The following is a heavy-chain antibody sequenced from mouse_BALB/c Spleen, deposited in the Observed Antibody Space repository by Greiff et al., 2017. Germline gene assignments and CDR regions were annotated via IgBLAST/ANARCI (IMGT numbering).Heavy chain of an antibody. CDR3: ARRGERNYAMDY. J-gene: IGHJ4*01. V-gene: IGHV5-9-3*01. Sequence: EVKLVESGGGLVKPGGSLKLSCAASGFTFSSYAMSWVRQTPEKRLEWVATISSGGSYTYYPDSVKGRFTISRDNAKNTLYLQMSSLRSEDTAMYYCARRGERNYAMDYWGQGTSVTVSS. CDR1: GFTFSSYA. CDR2: ISSGGSYT.